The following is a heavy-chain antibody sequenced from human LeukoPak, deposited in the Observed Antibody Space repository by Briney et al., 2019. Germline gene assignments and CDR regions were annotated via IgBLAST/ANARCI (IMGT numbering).Heavy chain of an antibody. V-gene: IGHV3-64*01. Sequence: GGSLRLSCAASGFTFSSYAMHWVRQAPGKGLEYVSAISSNGGSTYYANSVKGRFTTSRDNSKNTLYLQMGSLRAEDMAVYYCARAGSSDAFDIWGQGTVVTVSS. D-gene: IGHD3-10*01. J-gene: IGHJ3*02. CDR1: GFTFSSYA. CDR3: ARAGSSDAFDI. CDR2: ISSNGGST.